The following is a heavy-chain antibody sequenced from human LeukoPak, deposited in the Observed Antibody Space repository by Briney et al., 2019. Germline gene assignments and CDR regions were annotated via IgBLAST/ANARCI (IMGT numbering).Heavy chain of an antibody. J-gene: IGHJ4*02. CDR1: GSTFTNSW. D-gene: IGHD1-26*01. Sequence: GGSLRLSCAASGSTFTNSWMAWVRQAPGKGLEWVANIKQDGGTKHYADSLKGRFTISRDNPKNSLYPQMNSLRADDTAVYYCARDTDGSLDYWGQGILVTVAS. V-gene: IGHV3-7*01. CDR2: IKQDGGTK. CDR3: ARDTDGSLDY.